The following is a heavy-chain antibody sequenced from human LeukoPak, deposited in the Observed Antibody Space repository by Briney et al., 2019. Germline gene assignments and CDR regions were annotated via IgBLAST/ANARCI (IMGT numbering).Heavy chain of an antibody. CDR3: ARDIAGATKGGWFDT. Sequence: ASVKVSCKASGYTFTNYDINWVRQATGQGLEWVGWMNPNSGNTGYPQKFQGRVTMTRNPSISTAYMELSRLRSQDTALYYCARDIAGATKGGWFDTWGQGTPVTVSS. CDR1: GYTFTNYD. V-gene: IGHV1-8*01. J-gene: IGHJ5*02. CDR2: MNPNSGNT. D-gene: IGHD1-26*01.